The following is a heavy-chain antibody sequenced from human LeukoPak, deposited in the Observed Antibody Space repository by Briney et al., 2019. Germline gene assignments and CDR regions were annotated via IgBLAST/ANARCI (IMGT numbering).Heavy chain of an antibody. D-gene: IGHD1-26*01. V-gene: IGHV3-49*04. CDR3: TRTGSGSYHRYYFDY. CDR2: VRSKAYGGTT. Sequence: PGGSLRLSCTASGFTFGDYAMSWVRQATGKGLEGVGFVRSKAYGGTTEYAASVKGRFTISRDDSKSIAYPQMNSLKTEDTAVYYCTRTGSGSYHRYYFDYWGQGTLVTVSS. J-gene: IGHJ4*02. CDR1: GFTFGDYA.